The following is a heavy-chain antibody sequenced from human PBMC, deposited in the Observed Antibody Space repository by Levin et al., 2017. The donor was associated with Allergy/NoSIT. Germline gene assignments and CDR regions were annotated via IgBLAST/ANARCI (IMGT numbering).Heavy chain of an antibody. Sequence: SQTLSLTCAVYGGSFSGYYWSWIRQPPGKGLEWIGEINHSGSTNYNPSLKSRVTISVDTSKNQFSLKLSSVTAADTAVYYCATVFGQLWLRRAVYYFDYWGQGTLVTVSS. CDR1: GGSFSGYY. V-gene: IGHV4-34*01. CDR2: INHSGST. J-gene: IGHJ4*02. D-gene: IGHD5-18*01. CDR3: ATVFGQLWLRRAVYYFDY.